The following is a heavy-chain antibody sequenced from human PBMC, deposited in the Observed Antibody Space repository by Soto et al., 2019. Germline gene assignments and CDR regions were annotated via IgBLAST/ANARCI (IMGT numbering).Heavy chain of an antibody. CDR2: TYNSGST. V-gene: IGHV4-30-2*05. CDR3: ARDSGYSYGPLDY. Sequence: PSETLSLTCAVSGGPISSGGYSWSWIRQPPGKGLEWIGYTYNSGSTYYNASLKSRVTISADTSRNQFSLQMNSVTAADTAVYYCARDSGYSYGPLDYWGQGTLVTVSS. J-gene: IGHJ4*02. D-gene: IGHD5-18*01. CDR1: GGPISSGGYS.